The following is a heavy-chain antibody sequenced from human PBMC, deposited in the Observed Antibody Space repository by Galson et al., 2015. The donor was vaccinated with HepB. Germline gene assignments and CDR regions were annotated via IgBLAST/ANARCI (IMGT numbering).Heavy chain of an antibody. CDR3: ARVGYSSSWYTVDY. Sequence: SLRLSCAASGFTSSSYGMHWVRQAPGKGLEWVAVIWYDGSNKYYADSVKGRFTISRDNSKNTLYLQMNSLRAEDTAVYYCARVGYSSSWYTVDYWGQGTLVTVSS. D-gene: IGHD6-13*01. CDR2: IWYDGSNK. J-gene: IGHJ4*02. CDR1: GFTSSSYG. V-gene: IGHV3-33*08.